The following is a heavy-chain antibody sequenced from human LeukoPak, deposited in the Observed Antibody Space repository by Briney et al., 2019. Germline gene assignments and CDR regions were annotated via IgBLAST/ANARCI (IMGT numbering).Heavy chain of an antibody. V-gene: IGHV1-69*13. D-gene: IGHD2-21*02. CDR2: IIPIFGTA. CDR3: AREYCGGDCYSGYFDY. Sequence: SVKVSCKASGGTFSSYAISWVRQAPGQGLEWMGGIIPIFGTANYAQKFQGRVTITADESTSTAYMELSSLRSEDTAVYYCAREYCGGDCYSGYFDYWGQGTLVTVSS. CDR1: GGTFSSYA. J-gene: IGHJ4*02.